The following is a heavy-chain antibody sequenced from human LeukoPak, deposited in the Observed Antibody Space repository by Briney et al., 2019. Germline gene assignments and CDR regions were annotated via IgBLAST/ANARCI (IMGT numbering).Heavy chain of an antibody. D-gene: IGHD3-10*01. Sequence: GRSLRLSCAASGFTFSSYGMHWVRQAPGKGLEWVAVIWYDGSNKYYADSVKGRFTTSRDNSKNTLYLQMNSLRAEDTAVYYCARDSAGGYFDLWGRGTLVTVSS. CDR3: ARDSAGGYFDL. CDR1: GFTFSSYG. J-gene: IGHJ2*01. V-gene: IGHV3-33*01. CDR2: IWYDGSNK.